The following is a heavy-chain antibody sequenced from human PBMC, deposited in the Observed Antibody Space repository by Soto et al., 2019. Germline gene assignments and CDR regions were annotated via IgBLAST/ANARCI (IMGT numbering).Heavy chain of an antibody. CDR1: GSSFTSNNW. V-gene: IGHV4-4*02. CDR3: ASRDPGTSVDY. Sequence: SETLSLTCGVSGSSFTSNNWWTWVRQPPGQGLEWIGEIYRTGSTNYNPSLKSRVTISLDKSENQFSLKVTSLTAADTAVYYCASRDPGTSVDYWGQGTLVTVSS. J-gene: IGHJ4*02. CDR2: IYRTGST. D-gene: IGHD1-7*01.